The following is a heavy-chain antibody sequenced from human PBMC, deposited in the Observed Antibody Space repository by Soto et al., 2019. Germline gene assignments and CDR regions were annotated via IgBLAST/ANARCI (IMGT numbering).Heavy chain of an antibody. J-gene: IGHJ6*02. D-gene: IGHD6-19*01. Sequence: EVQLVESGGDLVQPGGSLRLSCAASGFTFSSYWMHWVRQAPGKGLVWVSRINSDGSSTTKADSVKGRFSISRDNAKNTLYLQMNSLTDDDSAVYYCARGAVATRVTYGMDVWGQGTTVTVSS. CDR3: ARGAVATRVTYGMDV. CDR2: INSDGSST. V-gene: IGHV3-74*01. CDR1: GFTFSSYW.